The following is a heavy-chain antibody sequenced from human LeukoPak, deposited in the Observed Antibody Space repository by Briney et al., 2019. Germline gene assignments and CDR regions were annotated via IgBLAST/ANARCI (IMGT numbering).Heavy chain of an antibody. CDR2: ISAYNGNT. Sequence: ASVKVSCKASGSTFTSYVISWVRQAPGQGLEWMGWISAYNGNTNYAQKLQGRVTMTTDTSTSTAYMELRSLRSDDTAVYYCACLGAFEDYFDYWGQGTLVTVSS. V-gene: IGHV1-18*01. CDR3: ACLGAFEDYFDY. CDR1: GSTFTSYV. J-gene: IGHJ4*02. D-gene: IGHD3-16*01.